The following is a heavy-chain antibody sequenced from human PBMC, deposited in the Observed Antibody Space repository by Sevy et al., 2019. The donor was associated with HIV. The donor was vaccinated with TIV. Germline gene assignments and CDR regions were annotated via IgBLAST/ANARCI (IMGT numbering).Heavy chain of an antibody. V-gene: IGHV1-18*01. CDR2: ISAYTGST. D-gene: IGHD6-19*01. CDR3: ARDSESSAWDAFDI. J-gene: IGHJ3*02. Sequence: ASVKVSCEASGYTFTSYGISWERQAPGRGLEWMGWISAYTGSTHYAQKLQGRVIMTTDTSTSTAYLELRSLRSDDTAVYYCARDSESSAWDAFDIWGQGTMVTVSS. CDR1: GYTFTSYG.